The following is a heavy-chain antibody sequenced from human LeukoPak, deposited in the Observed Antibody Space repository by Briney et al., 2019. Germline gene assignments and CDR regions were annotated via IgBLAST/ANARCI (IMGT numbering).Heavy chain of an antibody. Sequence: WGSLRLSCEVSGFTFSSYWMSWVRQAPGKGLEWVAIISYDGCEIYYVDSVKGRFTLSRDNAKSSVYLQMNSLRAEDAAVYYCARDKPRGSYDGSIFDSWGQGTLVTVSS. D-gene: IGHD3-16*01. CDR2: ISYDGCEI. J-gene: IGHJ4*02. CDR1: GFTFSSYW. V-gene: IGHV3-7*01. CDR3: ARDKPRGSYDGSIFDS.